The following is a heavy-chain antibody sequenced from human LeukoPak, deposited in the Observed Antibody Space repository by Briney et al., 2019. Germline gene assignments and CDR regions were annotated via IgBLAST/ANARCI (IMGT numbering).Heavy chain of an antibody. CDR1: GFTFDDYG. J-gene: IGHJ4*02. D-gene: IGHD6-6*01. CDR3: ARAYSSSSFFDY. CDR2: INWNGGST. Sequence: PGGALRLSCASSGFTFDDYGMRWVRQAPGKGLEGVSGINWNGGSTGYADSVKGRFTISRDNAKNSLYLQMNSLRAEDTALYYCARAYSSSSFFDYWGQGTLVTVSS. V-gene: IGHV3-20*04.